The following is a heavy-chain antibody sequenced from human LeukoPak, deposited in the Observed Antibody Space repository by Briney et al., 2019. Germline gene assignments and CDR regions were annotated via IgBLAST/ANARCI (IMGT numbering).Heavy chain of an antibody. Sequence: PGGPLRLSCAASGFTFDDYGMSWVRHAPGKGLEWVSGINWNGGSTGYTDSVKGRFTISRDNAKNSLYLQMNSLRAEDTALYYCASTVTTDDWYFDLWGRGTLVTVSS. CDR3: ASTVTTDDWYFDL. CDR1: GFTFDDYG. V-gene: IGHV3-20*04. CDR2: INWNGGST. D-gene: IGHD4-17*01. J-gene: IGHJ2*01.